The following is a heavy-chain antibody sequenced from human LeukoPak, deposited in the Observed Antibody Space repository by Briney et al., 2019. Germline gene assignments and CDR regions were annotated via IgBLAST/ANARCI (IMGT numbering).Heavy chain of an antibody. CDR3: ARGVTSSAPSDC. Sequence: GGSLRLSCAASGFTFSSYWMHWVRQGPGKGLVWVSRINTDGSETIYADSVKGRFTISRDNAKNTLYLQMNSLRAEDTAVYYCARGVTSSAPSDCWGQGTLVTVSS. CDR2: INTDGSET. J-gene: IGHJ4*02. D-gene: IGHD2-2*01. V-gene: IGHV3-74*01. CDR1: GFTFSSYW.